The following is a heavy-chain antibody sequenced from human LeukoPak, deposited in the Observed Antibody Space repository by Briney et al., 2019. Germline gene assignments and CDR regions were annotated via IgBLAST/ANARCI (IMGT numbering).Heavy chain of an antibody. V-gene: IGHV5-51*01. Sequence: GESLKISCKGSGYTFTSYWIGWMRQMPGKGLEWMGIIYPGDSDTRYSPSFQGQVTISADKSISTAYLQWSSLKASDTAMYYCASSRLDCSSTSSYLSGFGYWGQGTLVTVSS. CDR2: IYPGDSDT. D-gene: IGHD2-2*01. CDR3: ASSRLDCSSTSSYLSGFGY. CDR1: GYTFTSYW. J-gene: IGHJ4*02.